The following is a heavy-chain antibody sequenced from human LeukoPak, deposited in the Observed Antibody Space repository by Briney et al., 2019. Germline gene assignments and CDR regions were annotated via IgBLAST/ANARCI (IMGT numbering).Heavy chain of an antibody. V-gene: IGHV4-4*07. J-gene: IGHJ4*02. CDR3: ARGHSSGWYVVY. CDR1: GGSISSYY. D-gene: IGHD6-19*01. Sequence: SETLSLTCAVSGGSISSYYWSWIRQPAGKGLEWIGRIYTSGSTNYNPSLKSRVTMSVDTSKNQFSLKLSSVTAADTAVYYCARGHSSGWYVVYWGQGTLVTVSS. CDR2: IYTSGST.